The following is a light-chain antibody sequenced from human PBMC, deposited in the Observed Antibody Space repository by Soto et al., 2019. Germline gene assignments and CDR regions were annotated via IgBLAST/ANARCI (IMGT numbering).Light chain of an antibody. V-gene: IGKV1-39*01. CDR1: QSISSY. CDR3: QQSYSTPRT. J-gene: IGKJ1*01. Sequence: DIQMTQSPSSLSASVGDRVTITCRASQSISSYLNWYQQKPGKDPKLLLYAASSLQSGVPSRFSGSGSGTDFTLTISILQPEDFATYYCQQSYSTPRTFGQGTKVEIK. CDR2: AAS.